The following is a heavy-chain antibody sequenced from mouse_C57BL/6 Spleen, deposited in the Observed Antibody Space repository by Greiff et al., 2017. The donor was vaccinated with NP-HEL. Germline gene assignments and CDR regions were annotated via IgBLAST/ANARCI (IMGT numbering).Heavy chain of an antibody. V-gene: IGHV14-2*01. CDR3: ARSDYGSSPGWFAY. CDR2: IDPEDGEP. CDR1: GFNIKDYY. Sequence: EVQLQQSGAELVKPGASVQLSCTASGFNIKDYYMHWVKQRTEQGLEWIGRIDPEDGEPKYAPQFQGKATITVDTSSNKAYLQLSSLTSEDTAVYYCARSDYGSSPGWFAYWGQGTLVTVAA. D-gene: IGHD1-1*01. J-gene: IGHJ3*01.